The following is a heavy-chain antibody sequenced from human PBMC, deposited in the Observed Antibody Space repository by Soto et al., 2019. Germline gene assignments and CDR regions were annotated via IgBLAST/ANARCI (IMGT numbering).Heavy chain of an antibody. CDR2: IYPGDSDT. Sequence: GESLKISCKGSGYSFTSYWIGWVRQMPGKGLEWMGIIYPGDSDTRYSPSFQGQVTISADKSISTAYLQWSSLKASDTAMYYCASSNYSYDSSGFLYYYGMDVWGQVTTVIVSS. V-gene: IGHV5-51*01. J-gene: IGHJ6*02. CDR1: GYSFTSYW. CDR3: ASSNYSYDSSGFLYYYGMDV. D-gene: IGHD3-22*01.